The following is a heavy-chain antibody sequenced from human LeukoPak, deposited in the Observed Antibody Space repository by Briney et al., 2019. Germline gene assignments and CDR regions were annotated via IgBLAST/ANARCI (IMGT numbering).Heavy chain of an antibody. CDR2: INHSGST. Sequence: PSETLSLTCAVYGGSFSGYYWSWIRQPPGKGLEWIGEINHSGSTNYNPSLKSRVTISVDTSKNQFSLKLSSVTAADTAVYLCARGPWFYGSGRYYNYWGQGTLVTVSS. V-gene: IGHV4-34*01. CDR3: ARGPWFYGSGRYYNY. J-gene: IGHJ4*02. CDR1: GGSFSGYY. D-gene: IGHD3-10*01.